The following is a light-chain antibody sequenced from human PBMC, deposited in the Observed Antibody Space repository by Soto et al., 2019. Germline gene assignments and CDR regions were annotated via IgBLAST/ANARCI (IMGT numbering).Light chain of an antibody. Sequence: EIVLTQSPGTLSLSPGEGATLSCRASQSVTSSFLGWYQQKPGQAPRLLIYGASSRAAGIPDRFSGSGSGAVFTLTISRLEPEDFAVYYCQQYGSSRWTFGQGTKVEVK. CDR1: QSVTSSF. CDR2: GAS. CDR3: QQYGSSRWT. J-gene: IGKJ1*01. V-gene: IGKV3-20*01.